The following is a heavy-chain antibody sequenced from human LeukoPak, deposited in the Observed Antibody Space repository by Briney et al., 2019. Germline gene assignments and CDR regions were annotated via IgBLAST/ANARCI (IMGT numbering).Heavy chain of an antibody. CDR2: FYSTGST. Sequence: PSETLSLTCTVSGGSISSYYWTWIRQPAGKGLEWIGRFYSTGSTNYNPSLKSRVTMSVDTSKNQLSLKLSSVTAADTAVYCCARDQYSGSLDYWGQGTLVTVSS. CDR1: GGSISSYY. V-gene: IGHV4-4*07. J-gene: IGHJ4*02. CDR3: ARDQYSGSLDY. D-gene: IGHD1-26*01.